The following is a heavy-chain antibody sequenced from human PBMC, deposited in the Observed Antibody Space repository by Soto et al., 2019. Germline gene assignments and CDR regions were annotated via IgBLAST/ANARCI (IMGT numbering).Heavy chain of an antibody. V-gene: IGHV3-30*18. D-gene: IGHD5-18*01. J-gene: IGHJ4*02. Sequence: PGGSLRLSCAASGFTFSSYGMHWVRQAPGKGLEWVAVISYDGSNKYYADSVKGRFTISRDNPKNTLYLQMNSLRAEDTAVYYCAKDRPSYSYGSPLDYWGQGTLVTVSS. CDR3: AKDRPSYSYGSPLDY. CDR1: GFTFSSYG. CDR2: ISYDGSNK.